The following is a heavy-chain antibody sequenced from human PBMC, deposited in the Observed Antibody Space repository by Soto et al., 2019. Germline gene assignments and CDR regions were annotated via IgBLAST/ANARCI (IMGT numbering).Heavy chain of an antibody. CDR1: GYTFTGYY. J-gene: IGHJ6*02. CDR2: INPNSCGT. D-gene: IGHD6-6*01. V-gene: IGHV1-2*04. CDR3: ARVKAARRGYYYYGMDV. Sequence: ASVKVSCNASGYTFTGYYMHWVRQAPGQGLEWMGWINPNSCGTNYAQKFQGWATMTRDTSISTAYMELSRLRSDDTAVYYCARVKAARRGYYYYGMDVWGQGTTVTVSS.